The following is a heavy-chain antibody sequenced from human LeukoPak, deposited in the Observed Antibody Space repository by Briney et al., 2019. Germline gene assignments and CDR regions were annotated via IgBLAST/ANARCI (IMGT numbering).Heavy chain of an antibody. CDR2: ISAYNGNT. Sequence: ASVKVSCKASGYTFTSYGISWVRQAPGQGLEWMGRISAYNGNTNYAQKLQGRVTMTTDTSTSTAYMELRSLRSDDTAVYYCARLDCSSTSCSMGRYYYYYGMDVWGQGTTVTVSS. CDR1: GYTFTSYG. J-gene: IGHJ6*02. CDR3: ARLDCSSTSCSMGRYYYYYGMDV. V-gene: IGHV1-18*01. D-gene: IGHD2-2*01.